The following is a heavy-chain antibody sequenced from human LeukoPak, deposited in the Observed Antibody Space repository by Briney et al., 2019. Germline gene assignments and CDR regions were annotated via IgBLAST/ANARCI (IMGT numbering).Heavy chain of an antibody. CDR1: GASFSSYY. CDR3: ARDRTGRNTAQDDY. J-gene: IGHJ4*02. Sequence: SETLSLTCSVSGASFSSYYWSWIRQPPGKGLEWIGYIYYSGSTNYNPSLKSRVSMSVDTSTNQFSLKLTSVTAADTAVYYCARDRTGRNTAQDDYWGQGTLVTVSS. V-gene: IGHV4-59*12. D-gene: IGHD5-18*01. CDR2: IYYSGST.